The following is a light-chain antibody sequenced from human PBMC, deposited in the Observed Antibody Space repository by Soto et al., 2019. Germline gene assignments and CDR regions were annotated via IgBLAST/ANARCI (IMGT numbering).Light chain of an antibody. CDR3: AAWDGSLTGWV. CDR1: SSNIGSNT. J-gene: IGLJ3*02. CDR2: RNN. Sequence: QPVLTQPPSASGTPGQRVTVSCSGSSSNIGSNTVNWFQQLPGTAPKLLIYRNNQRPSGVPDRFSGSKSGTSASLAISGLQSEDEADYYCAAWDGSLTGWVFGGGTKLTVL. V-gene: IGLV1-44*01.